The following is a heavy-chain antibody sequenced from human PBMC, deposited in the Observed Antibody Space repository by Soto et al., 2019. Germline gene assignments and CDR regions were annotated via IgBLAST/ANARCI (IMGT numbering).Heavy chain of an antibody. V-gene: IGHV1-69*06. D-gene: IGHD3-3*01. CDR3: ARFRSLLEWIYREDYYYYGMDV. CDR1: GGTFSSYA. CDR2: IIPIFGTA. Sequence: SVKVSCKASGGTFSSYAISWLRQAPGQGLEWMGGIIPIFGTANYAQKFQGRVTITADKSTSTAYMELSSLRSEDTAVYYCARFRSLLEWIYREDYYYYGMDVWGQGTTVTVSS. J-gene: IGHJ6*02.